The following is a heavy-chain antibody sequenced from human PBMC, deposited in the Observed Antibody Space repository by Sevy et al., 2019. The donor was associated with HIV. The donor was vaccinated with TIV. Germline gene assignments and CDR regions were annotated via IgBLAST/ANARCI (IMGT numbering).Heavy chain of an antibody. V-gene: IGHV3-20*01. J-gene: IGHJ6*03. CDR3: ARAGYYDSSGPRVGYYYYYYMDV. CDR1: GFTFDDYG. CDR2: INWNGGST. Sequence: GGSLRLSCAASGFTFDDYGMSWVRQAPGKGLEWVSGINWNGGSTGYADSVKGRFTFSRDKAKNSLYLQMNSLRAEDTALYHCARAGYYDSSGPRVGYYYYYYMDVWGKGTTVTVSS. D-gene: IGHD3-22*01.